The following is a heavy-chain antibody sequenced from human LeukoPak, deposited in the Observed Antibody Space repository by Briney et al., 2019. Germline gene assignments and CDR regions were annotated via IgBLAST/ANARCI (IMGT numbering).Heavy chain of an antibody. V-gene: IGHV1-69*13. CDR2: IIPIFGTA. D-gene: IGHD3-10*01. Sequence: ASVKVSCKASGGTFSSYANSWVRQAPGQGLEWMGGIIPIFGTANYAQKFQGRVTITADESTSTAYMELSSLRSEDTAVYYCASALYYYGSGSYSTGRRFDPWGQGTLVTVSS. J-gene: IGHJ5*02. CDR3: ASALYYYGSGSYSTGRRFDP. CDR1: GGTFSSYA.